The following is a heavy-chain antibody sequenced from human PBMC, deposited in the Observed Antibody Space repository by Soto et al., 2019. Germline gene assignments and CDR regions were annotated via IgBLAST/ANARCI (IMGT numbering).Heavy chain of an antibody. CDR1: GGTFSSYT. CDR3: AREGRPRRDCSSTSCYEGWFDP. Sequence: ASVKVSCKASGGTFSSYTISWVRQAPGQGLEWMGRIIPILGIANYAQKFQGRVTITADKSTSTAYMELSSLRSEDTAVYYCAREGRPRRDCSSTSCYEGWFDPWGQGTLVTVSS. CDR2: IIPILGIA. J-gene: IGHJ5*02. V-gene: IGHV1-69*04. D-gene: IGHD2-2*01.